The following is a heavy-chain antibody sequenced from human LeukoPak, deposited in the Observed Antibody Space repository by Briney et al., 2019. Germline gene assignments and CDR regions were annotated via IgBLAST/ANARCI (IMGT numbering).Heavy chain of an antibody. Sequence: SETLSLTCAVYGGSFSGYYWSWIRQPPGKGLEWIGEINHSGSTNYNPSLKSRVTISIDTSKNQFSLKLSSVTAADTAVYYCARGSYCSGGNCYSLSGLRWFDPWGQGTLVTVSS. J-gene: IGHJ5*02. CDR2: INHSGST. D-gene: IGHD2-15*01. V-gene: IGHV4-34*01. CDR3: ARGSYCSGGNCYSLSGLRWFDP. CDR1: GGSFSGYY.